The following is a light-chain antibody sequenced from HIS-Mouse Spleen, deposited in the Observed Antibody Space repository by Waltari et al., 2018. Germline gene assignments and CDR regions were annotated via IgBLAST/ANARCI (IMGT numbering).Light chain of an antibody. V-gene: IGLV3-10*01. Sequence: SSELTQPPSVSVSPGQTARITCSGDALPKKYAYWYQQKSGPAPVLVLCADSKRPSGIPERFSGSSSETMATLTISGAQVEDEADYYCYSTDSSGNHRVFGGGTKLTVL. CDR1: ALPKKY. CDR2: ADS. CDR3: YSTDSSGNHRV. J-gene: IGLJ2*01.